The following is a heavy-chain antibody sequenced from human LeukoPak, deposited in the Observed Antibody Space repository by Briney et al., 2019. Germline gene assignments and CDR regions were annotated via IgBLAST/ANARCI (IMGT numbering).Heavy chain of an antibody. CDR2: IRSSTTYV. V-gene: IGHV3-21*01. CDR1: GFTFSNYN. J-gene: IGHJ5*02. CDR3: ARDLGQYYDTSDNWFDP. Sequence: PGGSLRLSCAASGFTFSNYNMNWVRQAPGKGLEWVSSIRSSTTYVYYADSVKGRFTISRDNAKNTLNLQMNSLRAEDSAVYYCARDLGQYYDTSDNWFDPWGQGTLVTVSS. D-gene: IGHD3-22*01.